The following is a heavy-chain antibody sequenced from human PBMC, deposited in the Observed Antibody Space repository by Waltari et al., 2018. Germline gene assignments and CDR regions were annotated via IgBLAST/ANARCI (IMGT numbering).Heavy chain of an antibody. D-gene: IGHD2-21*02. CDR3: AKGRVVVTAIPFDY. J-gene: IGHJ4*02. Sequence: EVQLLESGGGLVQPGGSLRLSCAASGFTFSSYAMSWVRQAPGRGLEWVSAISGSGGSTYYAVSVKGRFTISRDNSKNTLYLQMNSLRAEDTAVYYCAKGRVVVTAIPFDYWGQGTLVTVSS. V-gene: IGHV3-23*01. CDR1: GFTFSSYA. CDR2: ISGSGGST.